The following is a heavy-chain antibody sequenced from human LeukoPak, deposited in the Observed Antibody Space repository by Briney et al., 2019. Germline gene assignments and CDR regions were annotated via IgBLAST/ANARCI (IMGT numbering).Heavy chain of an antibody. CDR2: INPNSGGT. CDR3: ARTLWFGELSLCY. J-gene: IGHJ4*02. V-gene: IGHV1-2*02. Sequence: ASVKVSCKASGYTFTGYYMHWVRQAPGQGLEWMGWINPNSGGTNYAQKFQGRVTMTRDTSISTAYMELSRLRSYDTAVYYCARTLWFGELSLCYWGQGTLVTVSS. D-gene: IGHD3-10*01. CDR1: GYTFTGYY.